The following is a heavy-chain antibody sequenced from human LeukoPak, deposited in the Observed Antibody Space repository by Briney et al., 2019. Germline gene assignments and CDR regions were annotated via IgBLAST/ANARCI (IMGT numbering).Heavy chain of an antibody. CDR2: IWNDGSEK. V-gene: IGHV3-33*01. CDR3: ARGFCSSIGCATGWKFDY. Sequence: GGSLRLSCAVSGFTFSTYGMHWVRQAPGKGLEWVAVIWNDGSEKYHADSVKGRFTISRDNSKNTLCLQMNSLRAEDTAVYYCARGFCSSIGCATGWKFDYWGQGALVTVSS. D-gene: IGHD2-2*01. CDR1: GFTFSTYG. J-gene: IGHJ4*02.